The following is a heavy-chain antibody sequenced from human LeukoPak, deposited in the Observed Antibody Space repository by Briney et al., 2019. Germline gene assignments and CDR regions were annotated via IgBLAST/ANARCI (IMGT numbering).Heavy chain of an antibody. J-gene: IGHJ3*02. Sequence: PSETLSLTCTVSGGSISSYYLSWIRQPAGKGLEWIGRIYTSGSTNYNPSLKSRVTMSVDTSKNQFSLKLSSVTAAGTAVYYCAREIPLLSQDAFDIWGQGTMVTVSS. V-gene: IGHV4-4*07. CDR1: GGSISSYY. CDR3: AREIPLLSQDAFDI. CDR2: IYTSGST. D-gene: IGHD5-18*01.